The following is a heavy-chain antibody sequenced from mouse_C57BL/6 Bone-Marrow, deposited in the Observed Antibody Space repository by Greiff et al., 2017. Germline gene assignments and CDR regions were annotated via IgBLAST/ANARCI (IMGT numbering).Heavy chain of an antibody. Sequence: QVQLKDSGPELVKPGASVKLSCKASGYTFTSYDINWVKQRPGQGLEWIGWIYPRDGSTKYNEKFKGKATLTVDTSSSTAYMELHSLTSEDSAVYFCARRRVYCYGSAWFAYWGQGTLVTVSA. J-gene: IGHJ3*01. V-gene: IGHV1-85*01. CDR3: ARRRVYCYGSAWFAY. CDR2: IYPRDGST. D-gene: IGHD1-1*01. CDR1: GYTFTSYD.